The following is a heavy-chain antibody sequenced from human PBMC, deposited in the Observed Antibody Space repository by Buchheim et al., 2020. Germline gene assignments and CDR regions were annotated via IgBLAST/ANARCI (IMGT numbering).Heavy chain of an antibody. D-gene: IGHD4-11*01. J-gene: IGHJ4*02. V-gene: IGHV3-74*01. CDR1: GFSFSTNW. CDR3: AKDDYQRY. CDR2: IRSDGTYT. Sequence: EVQLVESGGGLVQPGGSLRLSCAASGFSFSTNWMHWVRQAPGKGLVWVSRIRSDGTYTNYADSVKGRFTISRDNAKKKLDLQMNSLRAEDTAVYYCAKDDYQRYWGQGTL.